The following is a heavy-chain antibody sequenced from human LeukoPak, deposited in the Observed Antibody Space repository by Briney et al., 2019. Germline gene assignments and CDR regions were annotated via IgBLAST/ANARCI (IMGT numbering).Heavy chain of an antibody. D-gene: IGHD3-22*01. CDR1: GFTFSSYG. CDR2: IRYDGSNK. V-gene: IGHV3-30*02. CDR3: ASLNYYDSSGYYF. J-gene: IGHJ4*02. Sequence: GGSLRLSCAASGFTFSSYGMHWVRQAPGKGLEWVAFIRYDGSNKYYADSVKGRFTISRDNSKNTLYLQMNSLRAEDTAVYYCASLNYYDSSGYYFWGQGTLVTVSS.